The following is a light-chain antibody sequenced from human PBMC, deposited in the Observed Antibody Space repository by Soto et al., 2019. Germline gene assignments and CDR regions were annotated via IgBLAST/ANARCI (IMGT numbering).Light chain of an antibody. J-gene: IGKJ1*01. V-gene: IGKV1-5*01. CDR1: RNIRGW. Sequence: DIRMTQSPSPLSTPVGDRVTITCRARRNIRGWLAWYQQKPGKAPKLLIYDASTLESGVPSRFSGSGSGTEFTLTISSLQPDDFATYCCQKYNSYSGTCGQGTTVAIK. CDR3: QKYNSYSGT. CDR2: DAS.